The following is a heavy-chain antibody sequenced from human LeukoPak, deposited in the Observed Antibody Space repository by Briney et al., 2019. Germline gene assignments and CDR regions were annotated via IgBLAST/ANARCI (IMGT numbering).Heavy chain of an antibody. J-gene: IGHJ6*02. V-gene: IGHV3-9*01. Sequence: QSGGSLRLSCAASGFTFDDYAMPWVRHAPGKGLEWVSGISWNSGSIGYADSVKGRFTISRDNAKNSLYLQMNSLRAEDTALYYCAKLAPSAGTYYYYGMDVWGQGTTVTVSS. CDR2: ISWNSGSI. CDR3: AKLAPSAGTYYYYGMDV. CDR1: GFTFDDYA. D-gene: IGHD2-15*01.